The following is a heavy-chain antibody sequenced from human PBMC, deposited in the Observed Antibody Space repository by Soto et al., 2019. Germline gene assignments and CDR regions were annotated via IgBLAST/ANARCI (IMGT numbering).Heavy chain of an antibody. CDR3: ARDRIAGSKYYYGMDV. D-gene: IGHD6-13*01. V-gene: IGHV1-69*01. Sequence: QVQLVQSGAEVKKPGSSVRGSCKASGGTFSSYAISWVRQAPGQGLEWMGGIIPIVGKKNYAQKFQGRVTLTADESTSTAYMGLSRLRSEATAVYYCARDRIAGSKYYYGMDVWGQGTTVTVSS. J-gene: IGHJ6*02. CDR1: GGTFSSYA. CDR2: IIPIVGKK.